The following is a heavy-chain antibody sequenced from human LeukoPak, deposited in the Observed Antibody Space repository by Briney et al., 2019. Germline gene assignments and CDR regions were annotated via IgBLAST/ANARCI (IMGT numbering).Heavy chain of an antibody. Sequence: GGSLRLSCSASGFTLSNYWMHWVRQAPGKGLVWVARLHSNGAFTTYADSMKGRLTISRDTAKNTLYLQMNSLRVEDTAVYYCARFVVVTAGDYWGQGTLVTVSS. CDR2: LHSNGAFT. V-gene: IGHV3-74*01. CDR3: ARFVVVTAGDY. CDR1: GFTLSNYW. D-gene: IGHD2-21*02. J-gene: IGHJ4*01.